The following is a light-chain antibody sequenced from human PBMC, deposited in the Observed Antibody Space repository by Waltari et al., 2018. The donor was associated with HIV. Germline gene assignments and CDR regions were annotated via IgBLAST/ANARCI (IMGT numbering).Light chain of an antibody. V-gene: IGLV4-69*01. CDR3: QTWGTGNQEV. CDR2: LKRAGSH. Sequence: QLVLTQSPSASAYLGASVKLTCTLSSGHSNYDIAWHQQQPGKGPRYLMMLKRAGSHIKWDVTPYRFSGSSSAAERYLTISSLQSEDEADYYCQTWGTGNQEVFGRGTKLTVL. CDR1: SGHSNYD. J-gene: IGLJ3*02.